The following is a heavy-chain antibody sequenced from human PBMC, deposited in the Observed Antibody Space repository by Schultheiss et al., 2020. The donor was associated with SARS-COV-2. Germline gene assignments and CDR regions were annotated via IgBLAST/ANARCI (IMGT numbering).Heavy chain of an antibody. CDR2: ISGSGGST. D-gene: IGHD1-26*01. CDR1: GFTFSSYA. V-gene: IGHV3-23*01. Sequence: GGSLRLSCAASGFTFSSYAMSWVRQAPGKGLEWVSAISGSGGSTYYADSVKGRFTISRDNSKNTLYLQMNSLRAEDTAVYYCANSGELLRRISYFDYWGQGTLVTVSS. CDR3: ANSGELLRRISYFDY. J-gene: IGHJ4*02.